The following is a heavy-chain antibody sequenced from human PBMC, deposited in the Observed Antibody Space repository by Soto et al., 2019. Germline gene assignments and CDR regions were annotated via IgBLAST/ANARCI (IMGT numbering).Heavy chain of an antibody. V-gene: IGHV1-58*01. J-gene: IGHJ6*02. CDR2: IVVGSGNT. CDR1: GFTFTSSA. CDR3: AAGYSSSWYGMDV. Sequence: SVKVSCKASGFTFTSSAVQWVRQARGQRLEWIGWIVVGSGNTNYAQKFQERVTITRDMSTSTAYMELSSLRSEDTAVNYCAAGYSSSWYGMDVWGQGTTVTVSS. D-gene: IGHD6-13*01.